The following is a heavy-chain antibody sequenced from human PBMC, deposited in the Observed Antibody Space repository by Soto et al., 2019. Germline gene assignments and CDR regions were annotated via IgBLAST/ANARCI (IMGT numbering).Heavy chain of an antibody. CDR1: GFTFSDYS. Sequence: QVPLVESGGGLVKPGGSLRLSCAASGFTFSDYSMSWIRQAPGKGLEWVSYISSSGSTIYYADSVKGRFTISRDNAKNSLYLQMNSLRAEDTAVYYCATHYYDSSGYYDAYWYFDLWGRGTLVTVSS. CDR3: ATHYYDSSGYYDAYWYFDL. V-gene: IGHV3-11*01. CDR2: ISSSGSTI. J-gene: IGHJ2*01. D-gene: IGHD3-22*01.